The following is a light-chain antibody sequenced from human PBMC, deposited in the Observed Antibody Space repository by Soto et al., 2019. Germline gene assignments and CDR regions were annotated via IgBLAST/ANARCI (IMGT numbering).Light chain of an antibody. CDR1: QGIISY. CDR2: AAS. Sequence: DIQMTQSPSSLSASVGDRVTITCRASQGIISYLAWYQQKLGKVPKLLISAASTLQSGVPSRFSGSGSGTDFTLTISSLQPEDVATYYCQKYSSVITFGQGTRLEIK. J-gene: IGKJ5*01. V-gene: IGKV1-27*01. CDR3: QKYSSVIT.